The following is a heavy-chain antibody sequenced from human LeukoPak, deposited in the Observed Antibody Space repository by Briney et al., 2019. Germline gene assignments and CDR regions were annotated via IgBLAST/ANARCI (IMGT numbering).Heavy chain of an antibody. CDR2: ISSNSKYT. J-gene: IGHJ4*02. V-gene: IGHV3-11*05. Sequence: PGGSLRLSCAASGFMFSDYFMSWIGQAPGNELEWISYISSNSKYTKYADSVKGRFTISRDNAKKSLYLQMNSLRAEDTAVYYCARDNGNKYYFDYWGQGTLVTVSS. CDR1: GFMFSDYF. D-gene: IGHD2-8*01. CDR3: ARDNGNKYYFDY.